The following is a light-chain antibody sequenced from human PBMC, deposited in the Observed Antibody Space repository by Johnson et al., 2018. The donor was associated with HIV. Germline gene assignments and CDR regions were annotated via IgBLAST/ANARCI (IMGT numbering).Light chain of an antibody. CDR1: SSNIGNNY. Sequence: QSVLTQPPSVSAAPGQKVTISCSGSSSNIGNNYVSWYQQVPGAAPKLLIYDNHRRPSGIPDRFSGSKSGTSATLGITGLQTGDEADYYGGTGDSSLRTAFFVTGTNATVL. J-gene: IGLJ1*01. CDR2: DNH. V-gene: IGLV1-51*01. CDR3: GTGDSSLRTAF.